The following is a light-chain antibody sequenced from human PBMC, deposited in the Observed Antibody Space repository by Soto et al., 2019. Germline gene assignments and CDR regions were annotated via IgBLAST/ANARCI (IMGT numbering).Light chain of an antibody. Sequence: DIQMTQSPSTLSASVGDRVTITCRSSQTITNGLAWYQQKPGKAPKVLIYKTYRLESGVPSRFSGSGSGTEFTLTINGLQPDDFATYYCQQYESYWTFGQGTKVEIK. CDR1: QTITNG. CDR2: KTY. J-gene: IGKJ1*01. V-gene: IGKV1-5*03. CDR3: QQYESYWT.